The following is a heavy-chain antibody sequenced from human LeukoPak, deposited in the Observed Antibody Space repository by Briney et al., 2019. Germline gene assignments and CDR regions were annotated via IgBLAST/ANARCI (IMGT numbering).Heavy chain of an antibody. CDR2: IRSNGRDT. V-gene: IGHV3-23*01. CDR1: GFTFSKYS. Sequence: PGGSLRLSCAASGFTFSKYSMSWVRQAPGKGLEWVSNIRSNGRDTYYTDSVKGRFTISRDNSKNTLYLEMNSLRAEDTAVYYCAKGGYSTCFDPWGQRTLVTVSS. CDR3: AKGGYSTCFDP. J-gene: IGHJ5*02. D-gene: IGHD2-15*01.